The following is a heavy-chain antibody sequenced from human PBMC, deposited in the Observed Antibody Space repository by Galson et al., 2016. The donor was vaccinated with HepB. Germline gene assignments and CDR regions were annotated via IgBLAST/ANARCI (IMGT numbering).Heavy chain of an antibody. Sequence: SETLSLTCAVSGGSISSSSSAWGWIRQPPGKGLEWLGTIYSSGSTYYNLSLRSRVTISMDTSKNQFSLKLTSLTAADTAIYFCAGCTGRKFNRRAFEMWGQGTMVTVST. CDR2: IYSSGST. J-gene: IGHJ3*02. CDR3: AGCTGRKFNRRAFEM. D-gene: IGHD2-8*02. CDR1: GGSISSSSSA. V-gene: IGHV4-39*01.